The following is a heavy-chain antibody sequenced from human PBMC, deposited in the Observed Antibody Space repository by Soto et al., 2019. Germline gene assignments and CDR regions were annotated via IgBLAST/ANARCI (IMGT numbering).Heavy chain of an antibody. V-gene: IGHV3-33*01. CDR2: IWYDGSNK. CDR3: ARDGADYYDSSGYYYCDY. Sequence: QVQLVESGGGVVQPGRSLRLSCAASGFTFSSYGMHWVRQAPGKGLEWVAVIWYDGSNKYYADSVKGRFTISRDNSKNTLYLQMNSLRAEDTAVYYCARDGADYYDSSGYYYCDYWGQGTLVTVSS. D-gene: IGHD3-22*01. CDR1: GFTFSSYG. J-gene: IGHJ4*02.